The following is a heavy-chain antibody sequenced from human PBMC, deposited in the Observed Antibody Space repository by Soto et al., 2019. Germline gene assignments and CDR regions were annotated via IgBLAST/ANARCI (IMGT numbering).Heavy chain of an antibody. V-gene: IGHV3-21*01. J-gene: IGHJ5*02. CDR3: ARIRSIAVHNWFDP. D-gene: IGHD6-6*01. Sequence: GGSLRLSCAASGFTFSSYSMNWVRQAPGKGLEWVSSISSSSSYIYYADSVKGRFTISRDNAKNSLYLQMNSLRAEDTAVYYCARIRSIAVHNWFDPWGQGTLVTVSS. CDR1: GFTFSSYS. CDR2: ISSSSSYI.